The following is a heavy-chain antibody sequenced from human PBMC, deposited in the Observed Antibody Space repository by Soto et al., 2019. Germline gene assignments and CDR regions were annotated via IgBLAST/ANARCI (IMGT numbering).Heavy chain of an antibody. D-gene: IGHD3-9*01. J-gene: IGHJ4*02. CDR2: ISYDGSNK. V-gene: IGHV3-30-3*01. Sequence: PGGSLRLSCAASGFTFSIYAMQWFRQAPGKGLEWVAVISYDGSNKYHADSVKGRFTISRDNSKNTLYLQMNSLRAEDTAVYYCARDYDILGVQDQPIDYWGQGTLVTVSS. CDR1: GFTFSIYA. CDR3: ARDYDILGVQDQPIDY.